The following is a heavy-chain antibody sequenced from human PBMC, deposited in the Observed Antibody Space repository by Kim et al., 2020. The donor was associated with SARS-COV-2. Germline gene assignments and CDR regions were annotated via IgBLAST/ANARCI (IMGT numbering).Heavy chain of an antibody. CDR3: AGAAPSEIYYYYGMDV. CDR1: GYSFTSYW. J-gene: IGHJ6*02. Sequence: GESLKISCKGSGYSFTSYWISWVRQMPGKGLEWMGRIDPSDSYTNYSPSFQGHVTISADKSISTAYLQWSSLKASDTAMYYCAGAAPSEIYYYYGMDVWGQGTTVTVSS. D-gene: IGHD6-6*01. V-gene: IGHV5-10-1*01. CDR2: IDPSDSYT.